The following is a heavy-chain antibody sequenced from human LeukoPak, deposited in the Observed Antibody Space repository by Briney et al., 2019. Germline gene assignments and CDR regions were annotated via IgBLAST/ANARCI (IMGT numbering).Heavy chain of an antibody. D-gene: IGHD3-3*01. CDR2: IKSKTDGGTT. CDR1: GFTFSSYA. CDR3: AKGASDDFWSGYYSDY. J-gene: IGHJ4*02. Sequence: GGSLRLSCAASGFTFSSYAMSWVRQAPGKGLEWVGRIKSKTDGGTTDYAAPVKGRFTISRDDSKNTLYLQMNSLRAEDTAVYYCAKGASDDFWSGYYSDYWGQGTLVTVSS. V-gene: IGHV3-15*01.